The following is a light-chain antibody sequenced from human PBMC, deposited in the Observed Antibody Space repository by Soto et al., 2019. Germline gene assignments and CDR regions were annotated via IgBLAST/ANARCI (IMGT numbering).Light chain of an antibody. J-gene: IGKJ4*01. CDR3: QQYNNWPLT. CDR1: QNVLNN. V-gene: IGKV3-15*01. Sequence: EIVLTQSPGILAFSLGERATLSCRVSQNVLNNLAWYQQKPGQAPRLLIYAASTRATGIPARFSGTGSGTAFTLTISSLQSEDFAVYYCQQYNNWPLTFGGGTKVDIK. CDR2: AAS.